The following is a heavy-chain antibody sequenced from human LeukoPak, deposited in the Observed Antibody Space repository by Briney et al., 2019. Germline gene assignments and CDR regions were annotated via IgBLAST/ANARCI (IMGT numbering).Heavy chain of an antibody. D-gene: IGHD6-13*01. Sequence: PGGSLRLSCAASGFTFSDYYMSWIRQAPGKGLEWVSYISSRGSTMYCADSIKGRFTISRDNAKNSLYLQMNSLRAEDTAVYYCARRPIASTDYYYFLDVWGKGTTVTVSS. J-gene: IGHJ6*03. V-gene: IGHV3-11*04. CDR3: ARRPIASTDYYYFLDV. CDR1: GFTFSDYY. CDR2: ISSRGSTM.